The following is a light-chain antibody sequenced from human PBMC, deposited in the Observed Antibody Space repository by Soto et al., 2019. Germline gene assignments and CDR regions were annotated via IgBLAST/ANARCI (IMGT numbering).Light chain of an antibody. V-gene: IGLV2-23*01. CDR2: EGS. CDR1: SNDLGSYNL. Sequence: QSVLTQPASVSGSPGQSITISCTGTSNDLGSYNLVSWYQQHPGKAPKLMIYEGSKRPSGDSNRFSGSKSGNTASLTISGLQAEDEAAYYCSSYADSDTVVFGEGTKLTVL. CDR3: SSYADSDTVV. J-gene: IGLJ2*01.